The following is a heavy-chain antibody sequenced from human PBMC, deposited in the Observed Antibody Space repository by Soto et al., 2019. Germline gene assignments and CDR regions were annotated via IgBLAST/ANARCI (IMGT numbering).Heavy chain of an antibody. D-gene: IGHD5-12*01. CDR1: GYTFTSYY. J-gene: IGHJ4*02. CDR3: ARDRFEYSGYETVFDY. CDR2: INPSGGST. Sequence: GASVKVSCKASGYTFTSYYMHWVRQAPGQGLEWMGIINPSGGSTSYAQKFQGRVTMTRDTSTSTVYMELSSLRSEDTAVYYCARDRFEYSGYETVFDYWGQGTLVTVSS. V-gene: IGHV1-46*03.